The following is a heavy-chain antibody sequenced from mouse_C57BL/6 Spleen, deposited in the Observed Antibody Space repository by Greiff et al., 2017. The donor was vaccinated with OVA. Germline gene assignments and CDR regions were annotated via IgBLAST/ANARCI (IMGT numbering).Heavy chain of an antibody. Sequence: EVMLVESEGGLVQPGSSMKLSCTASGFTFSDYYMAWVRQVPEKGLEWVANINYDGSSTYYLDSLKSRFIISRDNAKNILYLQMSSLKSEDTATYYCARRSWDGGFAYWGQGTLVTVSA. CDR2: INYDGSST. CDR3: ARRSWDGGFAY. CDR1: GFTFSDYY. J-gene: IGHJ3*01. D-gene: IGHD4-1*01. V-gene: IGHV5-16*02.